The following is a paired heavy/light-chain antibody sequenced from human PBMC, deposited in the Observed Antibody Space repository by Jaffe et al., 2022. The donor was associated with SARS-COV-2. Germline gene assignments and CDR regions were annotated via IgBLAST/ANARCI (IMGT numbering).Light chain of an antibody. CDR3: QVWDSSSDHVI. CDR1: NIESKS. CDR2: NDS. Sequence: SYVLTQPPSVSVAPGQTARITCGGNNIESKSVHWYQQKPGQAPVLVVYNDSDRPSGIPERFSGSNSGNTATLTISRVEAGDEADYYCQVWDSSSDHVIFGGGTKLTVL. V-gene: IGLV3-21*02. J-gene: IGLJ2*01.
Heavy chain of an antibody. CDR1: GYTFTSYY. CDR2: INPSDGIT. Sequence: QVQLVQSGAEVKKPGASVKVSCKASGYTFTSYYIHWVRQAPGQGLEWMGIINPSDGITSYAQKFQGRVTVTRDTSTSTVYMELRSLRSEDTAMYYCTRFYNGSPPGWFDPWGQGTLVTVSS. V-gene: IGHV1-46*01. CDR3: TRFYNGSPPGWFDP. D-gene: IGHD1-26*01. J-gene: IGHJ5*02.